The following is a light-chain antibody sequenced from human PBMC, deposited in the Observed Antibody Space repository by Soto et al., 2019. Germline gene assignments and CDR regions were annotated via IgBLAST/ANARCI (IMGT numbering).Light chain of an antibody. CDR2: GAS. Sequence: EIVLTQSPGTLSLSPGERSTLPCRASQSVSSYLAWYQQKPGQAPRLLIYGASSRATGIPDRFSGSGSGTDFTLTISRLEPEDFAVYYCQQYGSSQATFGQGTKVDIK. CDR1: QSVSSY. V-gene: IGKV3-20*01. J-gene: IGKJ1*01. CDR3: QQYGSSQAT.